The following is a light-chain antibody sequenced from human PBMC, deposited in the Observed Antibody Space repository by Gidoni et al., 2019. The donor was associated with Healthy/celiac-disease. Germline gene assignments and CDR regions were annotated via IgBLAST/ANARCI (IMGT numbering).Light chain of an antibody. J-gene: IGKJ2*01. CDR3: QQSYSTPPYT. Sequence: DIKMTPSPSSLSAFVGDRVTITCRASQSISSYLTWYQQKPGKAPKLLLYSASSLQSGVPSRFSGSGSGTDFTLTISSRQPEDFATYYCQQSYSTPPYTFXQXTELEIK. V-gene: IGKV1-39*01. CDR1: QSISSY. CDR2: SAS.